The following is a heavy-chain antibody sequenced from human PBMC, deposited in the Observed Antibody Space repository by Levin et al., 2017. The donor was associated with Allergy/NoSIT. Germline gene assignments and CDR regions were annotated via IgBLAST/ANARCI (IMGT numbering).Heavy chain of an antibody. J-gene: IGHJ4*02. CDR3: AKNTNWIDY. V-gene: IGHV3-49*03. CDR1: GFTFGDHG. D-gene: IGHD2-8*01. Sequence: RPGGSLRLSCAASGFTFGDHGMSWFRQAPGKGLEWVGLIRSKAYGGTTDYAASVKGRFTISRDDSKGIAYLQMNSLKTEETAMYYCAKNTNWIDYWGQGTLVTVSS. CDR2: IRSKAYGGTT.